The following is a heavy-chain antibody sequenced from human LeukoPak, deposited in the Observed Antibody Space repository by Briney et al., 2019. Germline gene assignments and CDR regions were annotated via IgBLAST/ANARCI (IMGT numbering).Heavy chain of an antibody. J-gene: IGHJ4*02. CDR3: AKRAYSRAFRQYHFDF. V-gene: IGHV3-23*01. D-gene: IGHD6-13*01. Sequence: GGSLRLSCAASGFTFSSYAMSWVRQAPGTGLEWVSTVADDGGSTYYADSVKARFTISRDNSKDTLYLQIDSLTAEDAAVYYCAKRAYSRAFRQYHFDFWGQGTLVTVSS. CDR1: GFTFSSYA. CDR2: VADDGGST.